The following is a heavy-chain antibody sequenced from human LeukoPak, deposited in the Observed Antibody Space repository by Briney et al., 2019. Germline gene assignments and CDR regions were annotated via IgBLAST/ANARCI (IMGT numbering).Heavy chain of an antibody. CDR1: GYSISSGYY. J-gene: IGHJ6*03. D-gene: IGHD6-25*01. V-gene: IGHV4-38-2*02. CDR3: ARVHTASSGRPIESYYYYYMDV. CDR2: IYHSGST. Sequence: SETLSLTCTVSGYSISSGYYWGWIRQPPGKGLEWIGSIYHSGSTYYNPSLKSRVTISVDTSKNQFSLKLSSVTAADTAVYYCARVHTASSGRPIESYYYYYMDVWGKGTTVTVSS.